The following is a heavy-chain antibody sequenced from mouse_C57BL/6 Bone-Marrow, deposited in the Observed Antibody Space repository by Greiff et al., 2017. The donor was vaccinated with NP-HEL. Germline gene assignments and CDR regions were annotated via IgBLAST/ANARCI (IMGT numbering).Heavy chain of an antibody. J-gene: IGHJ2*01. D-gene: IGHD1-1*01. Sequence: DVQLQESGGDLVKPGGSLKLSCAASGFTFSSYGMSWVRQTPDKRLEWVATISSGGSYTYYPDSVKGRFTISRDNAKNTLYLQMSSLKSEDTAMYYCAREGPTLRVDGSEDYFDYWGQGTTLTVSS. CDR2: ISSGGSYT. V-gene: IGHV5-6*01. CDR3: AREGPTLRVDGSEDYFDY. CDR1: GFTFSSYG.